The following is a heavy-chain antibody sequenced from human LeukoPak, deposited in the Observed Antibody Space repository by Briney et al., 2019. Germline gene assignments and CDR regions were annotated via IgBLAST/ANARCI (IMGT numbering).Heavy chain of an antibody. Sequence: GESLTISCKGSGYSFTSYWIGWVRQAPGQGLEWMGWINPNSGGTNYAQKFQGRVTMTRDTSINTAYMELSRLRSDDTAVYYCASDPLTGTIDYWGQGTLVTVSS. CDR2: INPNSGGT. V-gene: IGHV1-2*02. CDR3: ASDPLTGTIDY. CDR1: GYSFTSYW. D-gene: IGHD1-20*01. J-gene: IGHJ4*02.